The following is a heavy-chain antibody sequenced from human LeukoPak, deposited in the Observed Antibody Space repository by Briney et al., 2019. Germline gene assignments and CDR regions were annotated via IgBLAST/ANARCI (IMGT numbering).Heavy chain of an antibody. CDR1: GFTFSSYS. D-gene: IGHD3-10*01. J-gene: IGHJ6*02. CDR2: ISSSSSTI. V-gene: IGHV3-48*01. Sequence: GGSLRLSCAASGFTFSSYSMNWVRQAPGKGLEWVSYISSSSSTIYYADSVKSRFTISRDNAKNSLYLQMNSLRAEDTAVYYCARDGAAGSGSYYNVPYYYGMDVWGQGTTVTVSS. CDR3: ARDGAAGSGSYYNVPYYYGMDV.